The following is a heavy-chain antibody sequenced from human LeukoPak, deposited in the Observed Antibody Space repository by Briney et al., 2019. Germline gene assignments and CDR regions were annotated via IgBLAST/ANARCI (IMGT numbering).Heavy chain of an antibody. J-gene: IGHJ4*02. V-gene: IGHV1-2*02. CDR3: AREVPLGYCSSTSCYYFDY. CDR1: GYTFTGYY. Sequence: ASVKVSCKASGYTFTGYYMHWVRQAPGQGLEWMGWINPNSGGTNYAQKFQGRVTMTRDTSISTAYMELSRLRSDDTAVYYCAREVPLGYCSSTSCYYFDYWGQGTLVTVPS. D-gene: IGHD2-2*01. CDR2: INPNSGGT.